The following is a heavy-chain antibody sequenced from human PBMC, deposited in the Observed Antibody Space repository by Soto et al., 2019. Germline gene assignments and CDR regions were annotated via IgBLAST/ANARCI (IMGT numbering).Heavy chain of an antibody. CDR3: ARLYYYGSGQPNWFDP. J-gene: IGHJ5*02. CDR1: GGSISSSSYY. Sequence: SETLSLTCTVSGGSISSSSYYWGWIRQPPGKGLEWIGSIYYSGSTYYNPSLKSRVTISVDTSKNQFSLKLSSVTAADTAVYYCARLYYYGSGQPNWFDPWGQGTLVTVSS. D-gene: IGHD3-10*01. CDR2: IYYSGST. V-gene: IGHV4-39*01.